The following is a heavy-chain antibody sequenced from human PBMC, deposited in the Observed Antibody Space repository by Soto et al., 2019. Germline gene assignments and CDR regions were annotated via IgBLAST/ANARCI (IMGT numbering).Heavy chain of an antibody. J-gene: IGHJ4*02. CDR3: TKGGHLDY. CDR1: GLPFSSYD. Sequence: LRLSCAASGLPFSSYDMSWVRQAPGKGLDWVSVIRGSDGSTYYANSVKGRFTISRDNSKNTLFLQMNSLRAEDTAIYYCTKGGHLDYWGPGTLVTVSS. V-gene: IGHV3-23*01. D-gene: IGHD3-10*01. CDR2: IRGSDGST.